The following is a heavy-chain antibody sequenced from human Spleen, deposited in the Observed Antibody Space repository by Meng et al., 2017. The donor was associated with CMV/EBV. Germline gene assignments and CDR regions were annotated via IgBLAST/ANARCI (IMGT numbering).Heavy chain of an antibody. CDR3: AREVAAAIDC. J-gene: IGHJ4*02. CDR2: IYYSGST. V-gene: IGHV4-59*12. CDR1: GGSISSYY. Sequence: SETLSLTCTVSGGSISSYYWSWIRQPPGKGLEWIGFIYYSGSTYYNPSLKSRVTMSVDTSKKQFSLKLSSVTAADTAVYYCAREVAAAIDCWGQGTLVTVSS.